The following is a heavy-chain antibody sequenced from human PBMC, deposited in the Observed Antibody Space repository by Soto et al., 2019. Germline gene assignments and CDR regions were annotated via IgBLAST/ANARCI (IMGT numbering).Heavy chain of an antibody. V-gene: IGHV3-9*01. D-gene: IGHD5-18*01. CDR1: GFTFDDYA. J-gene: IGHJ4*02. CDR3: ARDSASYPSVTFDY. CDR2: ISWNRGSI. Sequence: EVQLVESGGGLVQPGRSLRLSCAASGFTFDDYAMHWVRQAPGKGLEWVSGISWNRGSIGYADSVKGRFTISRDNAKNSLYLQMNSPSAADTALYYCARDSASYPSVTFDYWGQGNLVTVSS.